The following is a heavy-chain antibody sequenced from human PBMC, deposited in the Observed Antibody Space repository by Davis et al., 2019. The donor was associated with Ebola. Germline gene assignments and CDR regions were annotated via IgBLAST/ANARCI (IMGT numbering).Heavy chain of an antibody. CDR3: VSHSSSWYYYPMDV. D-gene: IGHD6-13*01. Sequence: GGSLRLSCAASGFTFGNYAMNWVRQAPGKGLEWVSSISGSGSSTHYADSVKGRFTISRDNSKNTLYLEMNTLRAEDTAVYYCVSHSSSWYYYPMDVWGQGTTVTVSS. CDR1: GFTFGNYA. V-gene: IGHV3-23*01. J-gene: IGHJ6*02. CDR2: ISGSGSST.